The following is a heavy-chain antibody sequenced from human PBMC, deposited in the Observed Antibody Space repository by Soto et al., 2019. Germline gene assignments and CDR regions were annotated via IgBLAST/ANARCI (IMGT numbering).Heavy chain of an antibody. CDR2: INHSGST. CDR1: GGSFSGYY. CDR3: ARGRRYCTNGVCYRHFDY. V-gene: IGHV4-34*01. D-gene: IGHD2-8*01. J-gene: IGHJ4*02. Sequence: QVQLQQWGAGLLKPSETLSLTCAVYGGSFSGYYWSWIRQPPGKGLEWIGEINHSGSTNYNPSLKSRVTISVDTSKNQFSLKLSSVTAAETAVYYCARGRRYCTNGVCYRHFDYWGQGTLVTVSS.